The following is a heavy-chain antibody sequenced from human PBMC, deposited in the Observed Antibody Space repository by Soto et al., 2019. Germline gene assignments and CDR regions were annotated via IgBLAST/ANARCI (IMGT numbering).Heavy chain of an antibody. V-gene: IGHV4-30-4*01. CDR3: VRGPHDHRYRLDGLDV. D-gene: IGHD2-15*01. Sequence: QVQLQESGPGLVKPLQTLSLTCTVSGGSISSGGYYWNWIRQPPGKGLQWIGYILYSGITYYNPSLKGRLTMSVDTSKYQLSLKMISVTAADTVVYYCVRGPHDHRYRLDGLDVWGQGTTVTVSS. J-gene: IGHJ6*01. CDR1: GGSISSGGYY. CDR2: ILYSGIT.